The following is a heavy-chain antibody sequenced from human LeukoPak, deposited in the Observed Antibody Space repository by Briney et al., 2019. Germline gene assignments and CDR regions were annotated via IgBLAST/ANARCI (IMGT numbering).Heavy chain of an antibody. CDR2: ISSGSRTI. CDR3: ARESITGHRDFDY. Sequence: QPGGSLRLSCAASGFTFGSYSMNWVRQAPGEGLEWISYISSGSRTIYYADSVEGRFSVSRDNAKNSLYLQMRSLRAEDTAVYYCARESITGHRDFDYWGQGTLVTVSS. CDR1: GFTFGSYS. J-gene: IGHJ4*02. D-gene: IGHD1-20*01. V-gene: IGHV3-48*01.